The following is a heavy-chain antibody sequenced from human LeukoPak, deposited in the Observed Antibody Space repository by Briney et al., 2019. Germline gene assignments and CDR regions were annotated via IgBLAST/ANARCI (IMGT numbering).Heavy chain of an antibody. CDR3: ARHPLKQWPPGFLDY. CDR2: LYYGENS. CDR1: GGSISIISSSTYY. Sequence: PSETLSLTCTVSGGSISIISSSTYYWGWIRQALGKGLEWIGSLYYGENSHYNPSLKSRATLSVDTSNNQFSLKLTSVTAADTAVYYCARHPLKQWPPGFLDYWGQGTLVTVSS. J-gene: IGHJ4*02. D-gene: IGHD6-19*01. V-gene: IGHV4-39*01.